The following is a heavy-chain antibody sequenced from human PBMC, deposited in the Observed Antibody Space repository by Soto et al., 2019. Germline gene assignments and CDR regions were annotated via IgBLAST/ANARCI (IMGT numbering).Heavy chain of an antibody. CDR3: AREVTIFGVVGTNWFNP. Sequence: ASVKVSCKASGYTFTSYVISLVRQAPGQGLEWMGWTSAYNGNTNYAQKLQGRVTMTTDTSTSTAYMELRSLRSDDTAVYYCAREVTIFGVVGTNWFNPWGQGTLVTVSS. J-gene: IGHJ5*02. V-gene: IGHV1-18*01. CDR1: GYTFTSYV. D-gene: IGHD3-3*01. CDR2: TSAYNGNT.